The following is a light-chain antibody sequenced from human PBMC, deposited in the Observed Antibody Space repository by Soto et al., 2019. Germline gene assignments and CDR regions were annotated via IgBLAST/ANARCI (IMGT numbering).Light chain of an antibody. V-gene: IGLV4-69*01. Sequence: QLVLTQSPSASASLGASVKLTCTLTGGHSSYAIAWHQQQPEKGPRYLMKLNSDGSHDKGDGIPDRFSGSRSGAERYLTISSLQSDDEADYYCQTWATGIQVFGGGTKLTVL. CDR2: LNSDGSH. CDR3: QTWATGIQV. J-gene: IGLJ3*02. CDR1: GGHSSYA.